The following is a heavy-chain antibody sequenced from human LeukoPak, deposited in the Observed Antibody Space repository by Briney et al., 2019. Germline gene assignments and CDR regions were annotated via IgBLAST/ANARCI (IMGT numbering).Heavy chain of an antibody. CDR1: GYSISSGYY. Sequence: SETLSLTCAVSGYSISSGYYWGWIRQPPGKGLEWIGSIYHSGSTYYNPSLKSRVTTSVDTSKNQFSLKLSSVTAADTAVYYCARLYMVPSYYYYYMDVWGKGTTVTVSS. D-gene: IGHD3-10*01. J-gene: IGHJ6*03. CDR3: ARLYMVPSYYYYYMDV. V-gene: IGHV4-38-2*01. CDR2: IYHSGST.